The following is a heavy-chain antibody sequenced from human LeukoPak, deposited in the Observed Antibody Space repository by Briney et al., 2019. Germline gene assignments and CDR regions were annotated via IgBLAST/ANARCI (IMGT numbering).Heavy chain of an antibody. CDR2: INSDGSRT. D-gene: IGHD6-19*01. CDR3: ATLISGWSLY. CDR1: GFTFSSYW. J-gene: IGHJ4*02. Sequence: PGGSLRLSCAASGFTFSSYWMHWVRQAPGKGLVWVSRINSDGSRTTYADSVKGRFTISRDNAKNTLYLQMNSLRAEDTAVYYCATLISGWSLYWGQGTLVTVSS. V-gene: IGHV3-74*01.